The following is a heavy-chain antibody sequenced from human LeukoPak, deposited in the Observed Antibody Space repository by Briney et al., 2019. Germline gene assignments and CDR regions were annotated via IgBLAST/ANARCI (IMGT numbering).Heavy chain of an antibody. CDR2: ISTSSSYI. V-gene: IGHV3-21*01. CDR3: ARNRGDPSYFDY. Sequence: PGGSLRLSCTASGFTFNGYSMNWVRQAPGKGLERVSSISTSSSYIYYADSVKGRFTISRNNPKNSLYLQMNSLRAEDTAVYYCARNRGDPSYFDYWGQGTLVTVSS. CDR1: GFTFNGYS. J-gene: IGHJ4*02. D-gene: IGHD4-17*01.